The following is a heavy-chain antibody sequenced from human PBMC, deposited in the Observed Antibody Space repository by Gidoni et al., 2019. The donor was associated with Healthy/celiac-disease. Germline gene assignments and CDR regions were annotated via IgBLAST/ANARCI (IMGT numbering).Heavy chain of an antibody. CDR3: ARAGITIFGVVTAGGWFDP. Sequence: QVPLVQSGPEVKKPGASVKVSCKASGYTFTGYYMHWVRQAPGQGLEWMGWINPNSGGTNYAKKLQGRVTMTRDTAISTAYMELSRLRSDDTAVYYCARAGITIFGVVTAGGWFDPWGQGTLVTVSS. J-gene: IGHJ5*02. D-gene: IGHD3-3*01. V-gene: IGHV1-2*02. CDR1: GYTFTGYY. CDR2: INPNSGGT.